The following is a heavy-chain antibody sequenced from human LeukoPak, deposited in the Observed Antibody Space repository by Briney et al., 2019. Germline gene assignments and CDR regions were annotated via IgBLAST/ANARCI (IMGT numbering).Heavy chain of an antibody. J-gene: IGHJ4*02. D-gene: IGHD6-19*01. V-gene: IGHV3-30*03. CDR1: GFTFSSYG. Sequence: GGSLRLSCAASGFTFSSYGMHWVRQAPGKGLEWVAVISYDGSNKYYADSVKGRFTISRDNSKNTLYLQMNSLRGEDTAVYYCAREAFYKSGWYSLFGHWGQGTLVTVSS. CDR3: AREAFYKSGWYSLFGH. CDR2: ISYDGSNK.